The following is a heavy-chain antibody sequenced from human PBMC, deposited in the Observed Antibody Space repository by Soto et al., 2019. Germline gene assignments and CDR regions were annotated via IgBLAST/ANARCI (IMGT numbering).Heavy chain of an antibody. J-gene: IGHJ6*02. D-gene: IGHD3-22*01. Sequence: GGSLRLSCAASGFAFSNAWMSWVRQAPGKGLKWVGRIKSKNDGGTTDYDAPVKGRYTISRDDSKNTLYLKMNSLKTEDTAVYYCTTGIVVVTPPGMDVWAQGTTVTVSS. CDR3: TTGIVVVTPPGMDV. V-gene: IGHV3-15*01. CDR2: IKSKNDGGTT. CDR1: GFAFSNAW.